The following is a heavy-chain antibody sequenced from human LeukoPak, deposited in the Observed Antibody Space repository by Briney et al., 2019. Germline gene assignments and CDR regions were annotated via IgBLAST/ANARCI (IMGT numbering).Heavy chain of an antibody. V-gene: IGHV4-30-4*01. J-gene: IGHJ4*02. CDR2: IYYSGST. CDR1: GGSISSGDYY. CDR3: ARGRSPRGYGTPTGFDY. Sequence: SETLSLTCTVSGGSISSGDYYWSWIRQPPGKGLEWIGYIYYSGSTYYNPSLKSRVTISVDTSKNQFSLKLSSVTAADTAVYYCARGRSPRGYGTPTGFDYWGQGTLVTVSS. D-gene: IGHD5-12*01.